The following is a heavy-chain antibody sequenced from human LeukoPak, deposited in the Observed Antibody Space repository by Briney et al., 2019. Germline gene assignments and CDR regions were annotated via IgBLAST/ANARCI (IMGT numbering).Heavy chain of an antibody. CDR3: AKDASGGIAVAGTVSWFDP. CDR1: GFTFDDYA. V-gene: IGHV3-9*01. D-gene: IGHD6-19*01. J-gene: IGHJ5*02. Sequence: GRSLRLSCAASGFTFDDYAMRWVRQAPGKGLEWVSGISWNSGSIGYADSVKGRFTISRDNAKNSLYLQMNSLRAEDTALYYCAKDASGGIAVAGTVSWFDPWGQGTLVTVSS. CDR2: ISWNSGSI.